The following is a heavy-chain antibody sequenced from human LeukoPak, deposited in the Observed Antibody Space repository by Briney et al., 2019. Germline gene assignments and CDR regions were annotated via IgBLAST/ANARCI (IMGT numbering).Heavy chain of an antibody. V-gene: IGHV4-4*02. J-gene: IGHJ5*02. CDR1: GGSISSSNW. CDR2: IYHSGST. D-gene: IGHD3-10*01. Sequence: SGTLSLTCAVSGGSISSSNWWSWVRQPPGKGLEWIGEIYHSGSTNYNPSLKSRVTISVDKSKSQFSLKLSSVTAADTAVYYCVMVRGTPLAWFDPWGQGTLVTVSS. CDR3: VMVRGTPLAWFDP.